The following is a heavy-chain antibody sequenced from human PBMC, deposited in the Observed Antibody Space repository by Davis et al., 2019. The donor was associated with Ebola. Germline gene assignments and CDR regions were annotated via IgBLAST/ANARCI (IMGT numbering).Heavy chain of an antibody. CDR1: GFTVSSNYW. J-gene: IGHJ6*02. V-gene: IGHV3-7*03. CDR2: IKQDGGEK. D-gene: IGHD5-12*01. Sequence: GESLKISCAASGFTVSSNYWMSWVRQAPGKGPEWVAIIKQDGGEKYYVDSVKGRFTISRDNAKNSVFLQMNSLRGEDTALYYCASGDGRGSSYDMDVWGQETTVTVSS. CDR3: ASGDGRGSSYDMDV.